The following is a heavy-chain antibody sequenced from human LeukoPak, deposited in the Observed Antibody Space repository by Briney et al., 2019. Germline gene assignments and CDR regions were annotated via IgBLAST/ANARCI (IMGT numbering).Heavy chain of an antibody. Sequence: KSGESPKISCKGSGYSFSTYRISWVRQMPGKGLEWMGKVDPSDFYTDYSPSFQGHVTISADTSISTAFLQWSSLKTSDTAIYYCASSIAAAGIGQNTFDIWGQGTVVAVSS. V-gene: IGHV5-10-1*01. CDR3: ASSIAAAGIGQNTFDI. J-gene: IGHJ3*02. CDR1: GYSFSTYR. CDR2: VDPSDFYT. D-gene: IGHD6-13*01.